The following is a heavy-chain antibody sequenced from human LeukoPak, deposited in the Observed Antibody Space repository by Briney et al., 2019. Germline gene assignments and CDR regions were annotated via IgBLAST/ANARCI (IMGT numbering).Heavy chain of an antibody. CDR2: IYYSGST. CDR1: GGSISSYY. J-gene: IGHJ3*02. Sequence: SETLSLTCTVSGGSISSYYWSWIRQPPGKGLEWIGYIYYSGSTNYNPSLKSRVTISVDTSKNQFSLKLSSVTAADTAVYYCARTPNNYYDILTGLNAFDIWGQGTMVTVSS. V-gene: IGHV4-59*08. D-gene: IGHD3-9*01. CDR3: ARTPNNYYDILTGLNAFDI.